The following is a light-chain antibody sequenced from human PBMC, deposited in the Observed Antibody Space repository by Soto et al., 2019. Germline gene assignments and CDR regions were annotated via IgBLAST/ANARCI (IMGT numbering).Light chain of an antibody. CDR3: AAWDDSLNGAV. Sequence: QPVLTQPPSASGTPGQRVTISCSGSSSNIGGNTVNWYQQLPGTAPKLLIYSNNQRPSGVPDRFSGSKSGTSASLAISGLQSEDEADYYCAAWDDSLNGAVFGGGTKVTVL. CDR2: SNN. CDR1: SSNIGGNT. V-gene: IGLV1-44*01. J-gene: IGLJ2*01.